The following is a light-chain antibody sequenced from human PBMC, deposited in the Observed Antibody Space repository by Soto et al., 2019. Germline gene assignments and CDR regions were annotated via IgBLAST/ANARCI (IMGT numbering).Light chain of an antibody. J-gene: IGLJ1*01. CDR1: SSDVGGYNY. CDR2: EVT. CDR3: SSYTSTSTYV. V-gene: IGLV2-14*01. Sequence: QSVLTQPASVSGSPGQSITISCTGTSSDVGGYNYVSWYLQHPGKAPKLMIYEVTNRPSGVSNRFSGSKSGNTASLTISGLQAEDEADYYCSSYTSTSTYVFGTGTKLNV.